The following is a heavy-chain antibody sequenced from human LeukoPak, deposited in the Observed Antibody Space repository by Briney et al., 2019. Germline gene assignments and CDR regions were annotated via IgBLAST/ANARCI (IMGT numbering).Heavy chain of an antibody. CDR1: GFTFNSYW. CDR2: MAQDGSEK. Sequence: GRSLRLSCAASGFTFNSYWMRWVRQAPGKGLEWVATMAQDGSEKYYVDSVKGRFTISRDNAKNSLYLQMNSLRVEDTAVYYCARGPYDYWGQGTLVTVSS. CDR3: ARGPYDY. V-gene: IGHV3-7*05. J-gene: IGHJ4*02.